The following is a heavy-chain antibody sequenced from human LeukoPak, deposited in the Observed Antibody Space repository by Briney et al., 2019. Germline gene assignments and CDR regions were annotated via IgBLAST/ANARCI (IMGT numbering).Heavy chain of an antibody. D-gene: IGHD3-9*01. CDR3: ATATYYDILTGYYAIDY. J-gene: IGHJ4*02. V-gene: IGHV1-2*02. Sequence: ASVKVSCKVSGYTLTELPMDWVRQAPGQGLEWMGWINPNSGGTNYAQKFQGRVTMTRDTSISTAYMELSRLRSDDTAVYYCATATYYDILTGYYAIDYWGQGTLVTVSS. CDR2: INPNSGGT. CDR1: GYTLTELP.